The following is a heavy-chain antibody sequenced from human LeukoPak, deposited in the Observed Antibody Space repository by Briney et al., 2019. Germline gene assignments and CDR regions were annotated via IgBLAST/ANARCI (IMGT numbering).Heavy chain of an antibody. D-gene: IGHD1-1*01. CDR3: AREGWVLVTTDYYYYMDV. V-gene: IGHV3-48*01. CDR2: ISSSGITI. CDR1: GFTFSSYG. Sequence: GGSLRLSCAASGFTFSSYGMHWVRQAPGKGLEWVSYISSSGITIYYADSVKGRFTISRDNAKNSLDLQMNSLRAEDTAVYYCAREGWVLVTTDYYYYMDVWGKGTTVTVSS. J-gene: IGHJ6*03.